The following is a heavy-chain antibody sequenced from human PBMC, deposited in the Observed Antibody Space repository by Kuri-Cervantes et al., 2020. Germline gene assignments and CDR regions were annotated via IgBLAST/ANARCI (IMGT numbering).Heavy chain of an antibody. J-gene: IGHJ5*02. D-gene: IGHD3-10*01. CDR1: GGSISSYY. V-gene: IGHV4-59*01. CDR2: IYYSGST. CDR3: ARSYYYGSGRFDP. Sequence: SETLSLTCTVSGGSISSYYWSWIRQHPGKGLEWIGYIYYSGSTNYNPSLKSRVTISVDTSKNQFSLKLSSVTAADTAVYYCARSYYYGSGRFDPWGQGTLVTVSS.